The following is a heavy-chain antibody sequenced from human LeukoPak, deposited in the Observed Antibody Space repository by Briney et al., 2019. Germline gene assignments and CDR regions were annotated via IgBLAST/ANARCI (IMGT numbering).Heavy chain of an antibody. V-gene: IGHV1-18*01. CDR3: VRDWEWKAARNLFDP. CDR1: GYTFINYG. CDR2: TSGDNVNT. J-gene: IGHJ5*02. Sequence: ASVKVSCKASGYTFINYGISWVRQARGQGLEWMGWTSGDNVNTYYAQNFLGRVIMTTDISTTTAYMELRSLRPDDTAVYYCVRDWEWKAARNLFDPWGQGTRVTVSS. D-gene: IGHD6-6*01.